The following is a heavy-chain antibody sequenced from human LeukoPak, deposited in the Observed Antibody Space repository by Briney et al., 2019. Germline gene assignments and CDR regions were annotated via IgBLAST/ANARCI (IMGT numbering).Heavy chain of an antibody. CDR2: INSSGGRT. D-gene: IGHD1-26*01. V-gene: IGHV3-23*01. CDR3: AKDSKIVGPTFRSYHYMDV. CDR1: GFTFSNYA. Sequence: GGSLRLSCAASGFTFSNYAMSWVRQAPGKGLEWVPSINSSGGRTYYADSVKGRFTISRDNSKKTLYLQMNSLRAEDTAVYYCAKDSKIVGPTFRSYHYMDVWGKGTTVTVSS. J-gene: IGHJ6*03.